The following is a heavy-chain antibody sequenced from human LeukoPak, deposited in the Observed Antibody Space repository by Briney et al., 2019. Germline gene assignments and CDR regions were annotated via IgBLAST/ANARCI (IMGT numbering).Heavy chain of an antibody. D-gene: IGHD5-24*01. CDR3: AKAARDAADAFDI. V-gene: IGHV3-9*01. CDR2: ISWNSGSI. Sequence: GRSLRLSCAASGFTFDDYAMRSVRQAPGKGLEWVPGISWNSGSIGYADSVKGRFTISRDNAKNSLYLQMNSLRAEDTALYYCAKAARDAADAFDIWGQGTMVTVSS. CDR1: GFTFDDYA. J-gene: IGHJ3*02.